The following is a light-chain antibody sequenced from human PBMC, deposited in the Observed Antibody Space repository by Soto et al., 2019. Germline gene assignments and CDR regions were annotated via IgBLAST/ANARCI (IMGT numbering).Light chain of an antibody. Sequence: EINITQSPPTLSATIGDRVTITCRASQSISSWLAWYQQKPGEAPKLLIYDASSLESGVPSRFSGSGSGTEFTLTISSLQPDDFATYYCQQYNSYWTFGQGTKV. CDR2: DAS. V-gene: IGKV1-5*01. J-gene: IGKJ1*01. CDR3: QQYNSYWT. CDR1: QSISSW.